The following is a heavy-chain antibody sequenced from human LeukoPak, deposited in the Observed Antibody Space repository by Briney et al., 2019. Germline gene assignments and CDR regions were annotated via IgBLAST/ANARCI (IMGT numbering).Heavy chain of an antibody. CDR3: ARSPPYYYGSRSYYYMDV. Sequence: SETLSLTCTVSGGSISNYYWSWIRQPPGKGLEWIGSIYYSGSTYYNPSLKSRVTISVDTSKNQFSLKLSSVTAADTAVYYCARSPPYYYGSRSYYYMDVWGKGTTVTISS. V-gene: IGHV4-59*05. CDR2: IYYSGST. D-gene: IGHD3-10*01. CDR1: GGSISNYY. J-gene: IGHJ6*03.